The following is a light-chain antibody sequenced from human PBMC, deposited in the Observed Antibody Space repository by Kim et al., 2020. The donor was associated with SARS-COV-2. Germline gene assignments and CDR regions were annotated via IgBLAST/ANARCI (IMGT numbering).Light chain of an antibody. V-gene: IGLV7-43*01. J-gene: IGLJ3*02. CDR3: LLYYGGARGV. Sequence: GGLVALTCASSTGAVNYGLYANWCQQKPGQAPRTLIYTTTNRHSWAPARFSGSLLGGKAALTLSGVQREDEADYYCLLYYGGARGVFGGGTKLTVL. CDR2: TTT. CDR1: TGAVNYGLY.